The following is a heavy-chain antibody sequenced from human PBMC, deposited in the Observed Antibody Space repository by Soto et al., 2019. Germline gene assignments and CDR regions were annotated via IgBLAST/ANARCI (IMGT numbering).Heavy chain of an antibody. V-gene: IGHV3-15*01. CDR3: TTDCSGGSCYPGAHYYYSAMDV. J-gene: IGHJ6*02. CDR1: GFTFDAAW. CDR2: IKSKTYGGTT. Sequence: PGGSLRLSCAASGFTFDAAWMSWVRQAPGKGLEWVGRIKSKTYGGTTDYAAPVKGRFTISRDDSKTTLYLQMNSLKIEDTAVYYCTTDCSGGSCYPGAHYYYSAMDVWGQGTTVTVSS. D-gene: IGHD2-15*01.